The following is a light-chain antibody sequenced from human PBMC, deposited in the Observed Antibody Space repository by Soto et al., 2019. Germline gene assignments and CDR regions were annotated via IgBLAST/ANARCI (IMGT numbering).Light chain of an antibody. CDR2: DVN. Sequence: QSVLTQPRSVSGSPGQSVTISCTGTSSDVGGYNYVSWYQQHPGKAPKIKIYDVNERPAGVPDRFSGSKSGNTGSLTISGLQAEDEADYYCCSWAGNSLVFGGGTKLTVL. CDR1: SSDVGGYNY. CDR3: CSWAGNSLV. V-gene: IGLV2-11*01. J-gene: IGLJ3*02.